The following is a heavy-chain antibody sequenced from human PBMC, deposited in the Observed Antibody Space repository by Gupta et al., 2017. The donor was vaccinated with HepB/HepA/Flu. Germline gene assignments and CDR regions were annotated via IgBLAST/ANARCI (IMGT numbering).Heavy chain of an antibody. V-gene: IGHV3-23*01. CDR1: GFTFSSYA. CDR3: ARGGDYDFWSGYKFDY. J-gene: IGHJ4*02. CDR2: ISGSGGST. D-gene: IGHD3-3*01. Sequence: EVQLLESGGGLVQPGGSLRLSCAASGFTFSSYAMSWVRQAPGKGLEWVSAISGSGGSTYYADSVKGRFTISRDNSKNTLYLQMSSLRAEDTAVYYGARGGDYDFWSGYKFDYWGQGTRGTVSS.